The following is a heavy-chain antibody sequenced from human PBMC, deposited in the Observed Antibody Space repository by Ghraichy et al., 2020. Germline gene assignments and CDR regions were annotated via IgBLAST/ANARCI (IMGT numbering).Heavy chain of an antibody. Sequence: SETLSLTCAVYGGSFSGYYWSWIRQPPGKGLEWIGEINHSGSTNYNPSLKSRVTISVDTSKNQFSLKLSSVTAADTAVYYCARRYSSSGFDYWGQGTLVTVSS. V-gene: IGHV4-34*01. D-gene: IGHD6-13*01. J-gene: IGHJ4*02. CDR1: GGSFSGYY. CDR3: ARRYSSSGFDY. CDR2: INHSGST.